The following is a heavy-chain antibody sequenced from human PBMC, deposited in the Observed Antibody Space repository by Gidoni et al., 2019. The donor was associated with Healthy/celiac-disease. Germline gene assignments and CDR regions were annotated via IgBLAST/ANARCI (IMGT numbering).Heavy chain of an antibody. CDR3: ARIVGATLDFDY. D-gene: IGHD1-26*01. CDR1: GGSISSSSYY. J-gene: IGHJ4*02. V-gene: IGHV4-39*01. Sequence: QLQLQESGPGLVKPSETLSLTCTVSGGSISSSSYYWGWIRQPPGKGLEWIGSIYYSGSTYYNPSLKSRVTISVDTSKNQFSLKLSSVTAADTAVYYCARIVGATLDFDYWGQGTLVTVSS. CDR2: IYYSGST.